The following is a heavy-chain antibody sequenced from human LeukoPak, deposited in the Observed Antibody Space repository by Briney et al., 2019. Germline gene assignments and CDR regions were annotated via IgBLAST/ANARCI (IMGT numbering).Heavy chain of an antibody. CDR1: GYTVSGNY. CDR3: ARAPADGGDYYGMDV. D-gene: IGHD5-24*01. J-gene: IGHJ6*04. CDR2: IYSGGST. Sequence: GGSLRLSCAASGYTVSGNYMSWVRQAPGKGLEWVSVIYSGGSTYYADSVKGRFTISRDNSKNTLYLQMNSLRAEDTAVYYCARAPADGGDYYGMDVWGKGTTVTVSS. V-gene: IGHV3-53*01.